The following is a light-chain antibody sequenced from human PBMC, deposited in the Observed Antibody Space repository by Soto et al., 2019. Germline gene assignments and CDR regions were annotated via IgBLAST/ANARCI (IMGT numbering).Light chain of an antibody. CDR2: EVS. J-gene: IGLJ3*02. Sequence: QSVLTQPASVSGSPGQSITISCSGATSDIGTYNYVSWYQHHPGKVPKVVIYEVSDRPSGVSNRFSGSKSGNTASLTISGLQAEDDADYYCSSYTSSATLVFGGGTKLTVL. CDR3: SSYTSSATLV. V-gene: IGLV2-14*01. CDR1: TSDIGTYNY.